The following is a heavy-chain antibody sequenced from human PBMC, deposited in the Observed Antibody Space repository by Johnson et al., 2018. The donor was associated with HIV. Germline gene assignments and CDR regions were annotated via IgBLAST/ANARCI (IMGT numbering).Heavy chain of an antibody. Sequence: VQLVESGGALVQPGGSLRLSCAASGFTFDYYWMHWVRQAPGKGLVWVSHIHSDETDTTYASVKGRFTVSRDDSKNSVYLQMNSLTPEDTAVYYCARGCGSRSGSPCYDPFDIWGQGTMVTVSS. CDR2: IHSDETDT. CDR1: GFTFDYYW. D-gene: IGHD1-26*01. J-gene: IGHJ3*02. V-gene: IGHV3-74*02. CDR3: ARGCGSRSGSPCYDPFDI.